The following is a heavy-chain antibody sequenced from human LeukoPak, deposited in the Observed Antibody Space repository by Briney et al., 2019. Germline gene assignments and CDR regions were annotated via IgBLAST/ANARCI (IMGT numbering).Heavy chain of an antibody. D-gene: IGHD6-19*01. CDR3: ARGAIRGIAVAGY. Sequence: SETLSLTCAVYGGSFSGYYCKWFRQPPGKGLEWIGEINHSGVTNYNPSLKSRITVSVDTSKNQFSLKLRSMTTADTAVFYCARGAIRGIAVAGYWGQGTQVTVSS. V-gene: IGHV4-34*01. J-gene: IGHJ4*02. CDR2: INHSGVT. CDR1: GGSFSGYY.